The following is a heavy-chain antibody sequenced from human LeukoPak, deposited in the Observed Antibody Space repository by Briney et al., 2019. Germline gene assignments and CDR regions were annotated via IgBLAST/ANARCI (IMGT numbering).Heavy chain of an antibody. CDR1: GFTFSDYT. Sequence: GGSLRLSCAASGFTFSDYTMNWVRQAPGRGLEWLASISISSSVIYYADSVKGRFTISRDNAKNTLFLQMNSLRAEDTAVYYCAKGGIAAAGKYYFDYWGQGTLVTVSS. V-gene: IGHV3-21*01. D-gene: IGHD6-13*01. J-gene: IGHJ4*02. CDR2: ISISSSVI. CDR3: AKGGIAAAGKYYFDY.